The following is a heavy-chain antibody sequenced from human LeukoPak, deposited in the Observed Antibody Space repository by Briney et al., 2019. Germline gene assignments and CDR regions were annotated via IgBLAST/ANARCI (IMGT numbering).Heavy chain of an antibody. CDR3: AKPPGLRRLDP. D-gene: IGHD5-12*01. J-gene: IGHJ5*02. V-gene: IGHV3-20*04. Sequence: GGSLRLSCAASGSTFDDYGMSWVRQVPGKGLEWVSSINWNGGSTGYGDSVKGRFTISRDNAKNSLYLQMNSLRAEDTAVYYCAKPPGLRRLDPWGQGTLVTVSS. CDR1: GSTFDDYG. CDR2: INWNGGST.